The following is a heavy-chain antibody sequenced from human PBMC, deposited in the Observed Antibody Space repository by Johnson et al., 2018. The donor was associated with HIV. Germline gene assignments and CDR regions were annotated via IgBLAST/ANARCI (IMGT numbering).Heavy chain of an antibody. V-gene: IGHV3-74*02. CDR2: INSDGSST. J-gene: IGHJ3*01. D-gene: IGHD3-22*01. Sequence: VQLVESGGGLVKPGGSLRLSCAVSGFTVSSNYMSWVRQAPGKGLVWVSRINSDGSSTSYADSVKGRFTISRDNAKNTLYLQMNRLRAEDTAVYYCARGVAMIVFWGQGTMVTVSS. CDR3: ARGVAMIVF. CDR1: GFTVSSNY.